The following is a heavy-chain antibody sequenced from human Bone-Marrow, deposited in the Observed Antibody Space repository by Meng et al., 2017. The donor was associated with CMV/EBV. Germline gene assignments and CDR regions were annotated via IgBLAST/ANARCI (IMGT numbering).Heavy chain of an antibody. CDR1: GFTFSSYW. CDR3: ARDTPDRKIRFLEWLRDYYYGMDV. CDR2: INNDGSGI. D-gene: IGHD3-3*01. V-gene: IGHV3-74*01. J-gene: IGHJ6*02. Sequence: GESLKISCATSGFTFSSYWMHWVRQVPGEGLLWVSRINNDGSGIDYADSVKGRFTISRDNAKNSLYLQMNSLRAEDTAVYYCARDTPDRKIRFLEWLRDYYYGMDVWGQGTTVTVSS.